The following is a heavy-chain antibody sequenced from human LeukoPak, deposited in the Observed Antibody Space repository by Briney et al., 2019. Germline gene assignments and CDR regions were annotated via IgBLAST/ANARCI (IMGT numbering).Heavy chain of an antibody. V-gene: IGHV1-18*01. CDR3: ARDPSDTSGNNAWFDY. CDR2: ISCYNGDT. CDR1: GYTFNRHG. Sequence: ASVKVSCKASGYTFNRHGISWVRQAPGQGPEWMGWISCYNGDTHYAQNYQGRLTMTTDTSTSTAYMELRSLRSDDTAVYYCARDPSDTSGNNAWFDYWGQGTLVTDSS. D-gene: IGHD2-15*01. J-gene: IGHJ5*01.